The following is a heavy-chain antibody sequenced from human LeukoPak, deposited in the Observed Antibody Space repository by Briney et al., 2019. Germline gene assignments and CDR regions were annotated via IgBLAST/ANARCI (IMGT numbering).Heavy chain of an antibody. CDR2: IIPIFDTA. Sequence: SVKVSCKASGGTFSSWVRQAPGQGLEWMGGIIPIFDTANYAQTLQGRVTITADESTSTVYMELSSLRSEDTAVYYCVVVVAGRFDYWGQGTLVTVSS. V-gene: IGHV1-69*01. J-gene: IGHJ4*02. CDR3: VVVVAGRFDY. D-gene: IGHD2-15*01. CDR1: GGTFSS.